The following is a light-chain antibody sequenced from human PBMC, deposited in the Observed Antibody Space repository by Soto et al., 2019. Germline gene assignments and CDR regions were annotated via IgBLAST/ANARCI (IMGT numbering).Light chain of an antibody. CDR2: GVS. V-gene: IGKV3D-15*01. CDR3: QQYNKLIT. J-gene: IGKJ5*01. CDR1: QSVRTK. Sequence: ERVMTQSPATLSVSPGERATLSCRASQSVRTKLAWYRQKPGQAPRLLIYGVSTKATRIPARFGGSGSGTDLTLTISSLQTEDLAVYYCQQYNKLITFGQGTRLEVK.